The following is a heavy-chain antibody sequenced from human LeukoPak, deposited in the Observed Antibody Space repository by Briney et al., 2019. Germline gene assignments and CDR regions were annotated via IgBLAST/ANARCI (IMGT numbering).Heavy chain of an antibody. D-gene: IGHD6-13*01. CDR2: MNPNSGNT. J-gene: IGHJ3*02. CDR1: GYTFTRYD. Sequence: GASVKVSCKASGYTFTRYDINWVRQATGQGLEWRGWMNPNSGNTGYAQNFQGRVTMTRNTSISTAYMELSSLRSEDTAVYYCARGYSSSWLSAGREDAFDIWGQGTMATVSS. CDR3: ARGYSSSWLSAGREDAFDI. V-gene: IGHV1-8*01.